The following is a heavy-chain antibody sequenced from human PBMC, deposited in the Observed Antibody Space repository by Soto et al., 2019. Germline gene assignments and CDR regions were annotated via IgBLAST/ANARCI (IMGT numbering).Heavy chain of an antibody. V-gene: IGHV1-3*01. CDR2: INAGNGNT. CDR1: GYTFTSYA. CDR3: ARAGTTMSWFDP. Sequence: ASVKVSCKASGYTFTSYAMHWVRQAPGQRLEWMGWINAGNGNTKYSQKFQGRVTITRDTSASTAYMELSSLRSEDTAVYYCARAGTTMSWFDPWGQGTLVTVYS. J-gene: IGHJ5*02. D-gene: IGHD1-7*01.